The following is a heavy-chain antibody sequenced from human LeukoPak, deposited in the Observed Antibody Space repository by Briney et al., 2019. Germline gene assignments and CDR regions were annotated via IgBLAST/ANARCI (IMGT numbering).Heavy chain of an antibody. Sequence: PGXSLRLSCAASGFTFSSYWMSWVRQAPGKGLEWVANIKQDGSEKYYVDSVKGRFTISRDNAKNSLYLQMNSLRAEDTAVYYCARDGGTGLLDYWGQGTLVTVSS. CDR3: ARDGGTGLLDY. CDR1: GFTFSSYW. V-gene: IGHV3-7*01. D-gene: IGHD3/OR15-3a*01. CDR2: IKQDGSEK. J-gene: IGHJ4*02.